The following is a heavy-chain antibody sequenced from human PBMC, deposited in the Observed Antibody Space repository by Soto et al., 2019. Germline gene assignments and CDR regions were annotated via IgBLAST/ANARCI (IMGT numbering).Heavy chain of an antibody. D-gene: IGHD4-17*01. V-gene: IGHV3-23*01. J-gene: IGHJ5*01. CDR2: ITASGGRT. CDR1: GFTFSSYA. CDR3: AKDTRYADYVRWFDS. Sequence: GGLMRLSCTASGFTFSSYAIPWVRQAPGRGLEGVSGITASGGRTFYADSVKGRFTISRDNSRSTLYLQMNSLRAEDTAVYYCAKDTRYADYVRWFDSWGQGTLVTVSS.